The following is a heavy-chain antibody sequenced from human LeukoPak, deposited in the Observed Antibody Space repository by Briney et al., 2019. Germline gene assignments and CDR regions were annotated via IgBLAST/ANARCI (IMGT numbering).Heavy chain of an antibody. CDR3: ARDLWYYYDSSGYYPN. CDR2: INPNSGGT. J-gene: IGHJ4*02. Sequence: ASVKVSCKASGYTFTGYYMHWVRQAPGQGLEWMGRINPNSGGTNYAQKFQGRVTMTRDTSISTAYMELSRLRSDDTAVYYCARDLWYYYDSSGYYPNWGQGTLVTVSS. V-gene: IGHV1-2*06. CDR1: GYTFTGYY. D-gene: IGHD3-22*01.